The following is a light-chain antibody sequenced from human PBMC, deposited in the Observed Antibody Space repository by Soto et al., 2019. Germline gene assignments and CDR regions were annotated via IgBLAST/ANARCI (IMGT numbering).Light chain of an antibody. V-gene: IGLV2-23*01. CDR1: SSDVGSYNL. Sequence: QSALTQPASVSGSPGQSIAISCTGTSSDVGSYNLVSWYQHHPGKAPKLMIYEGTKRPSGVSNRFSGSRSGNTASLTISGLRPEDEADYFCCSYAGSNTYVFGTGTKLTVL. J-gene: IGLJ1*01. CDR3: CSYAGSNTYV. CDR2: EGT.